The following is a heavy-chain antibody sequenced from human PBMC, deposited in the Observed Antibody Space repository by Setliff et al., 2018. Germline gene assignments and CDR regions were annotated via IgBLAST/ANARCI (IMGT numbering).Heavy chain of an antibody. CDR1: GGTLGGHG. CDR2: IIPISGAP. D-gene: IGHD6-19*01. Sequence: ASVKVSCKASGGTLGGHGLTWVRLAPGQGLEWMGQIIPISGAPVYSQKFQGRVTIYTDDSTSTADLELGSLTFEDTAIYYCARTSYSSGYYGGGGAYYYMDIWGAGTTVTSP. J-gene: IGHJ6*03. CDR3: ARTSYSSGYYGGGGAYYYMDI. V-gene: IGHV1-69*05.